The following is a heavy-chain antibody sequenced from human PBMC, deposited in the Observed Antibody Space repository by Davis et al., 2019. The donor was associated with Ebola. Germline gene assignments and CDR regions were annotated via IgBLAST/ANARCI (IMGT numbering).Heavy chain of an antibody. J-gene: IGHJ5*02. CDR3: ARMTTVTTEPWFDP. D-gene: IGHD4-11*01. CDR2: INPSGGST. Sequence: ASVKVSCKASGYTFTSYYMHWVRQAPEQGREWMGIINPSGGSTSYAQKFHGRVTMTRDTSTSTVYMELRSLRSEDTAVYYCARMTTVTTEPWFDPWGQGTLVTVSS. CDR1: GYTFTSYY. V-gene: IGHV1-46*01.